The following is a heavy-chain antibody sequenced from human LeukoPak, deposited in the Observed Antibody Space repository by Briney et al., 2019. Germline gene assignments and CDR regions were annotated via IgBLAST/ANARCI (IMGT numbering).Heavy chain of an antibody. CDR1: GFTFSDYY. V-gene: IGHV3-11*01. Sequence: GGSLRLSCAASGFTFSDYYMSWIRQAPGKGLEWISYIGKSGTDINYAESVKGRFTVSRDNAKNSLFLQMDSLRADDTAVYYCAKDPVNWGQDSGTFDIWGQGTMVTVSS. J-gene: IGHJ3*02. CDR3: AKDPVNWGQDSGTFDI. D-gene: IGHD3-16*01. CDR2: IGKSGTDI.